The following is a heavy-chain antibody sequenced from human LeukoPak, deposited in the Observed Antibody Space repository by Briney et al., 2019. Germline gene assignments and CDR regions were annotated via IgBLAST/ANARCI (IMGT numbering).Heavy chain of an antibody. CDR1: GGSISSSYYY. CDR2: IYYSGST. V-gene: IGHV4-39*01. CDR3: ARHLIALAGTGSVFDI. J-gene: IGHJ3*02. D-gene: IGHD6-19*01. Sequence: SETLSLTCTVSGGSISSSYYYWGWIRQPPGKGLEWIGSIYYSGSTYYNPSLRSRVTISVDTSKNQFSLKLSSVTAADTAVYFCARHLIALAGTGSVFDIWGPRTTVTVSS.